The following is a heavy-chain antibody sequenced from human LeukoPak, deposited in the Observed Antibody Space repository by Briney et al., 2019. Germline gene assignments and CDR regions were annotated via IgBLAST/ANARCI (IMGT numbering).Heavy chain of an antibody. CDR2: TSSDLNVK. J-gene: IGHJ6*02. Sequence: GGSLRLSCAASGFTFRNYVIHWVRQAPGKGLEWVAVTSSDLNVKLYADSVKGRFTISRDNAKNSLYLQMNSLRDEDTAVYYCARPPHYDFWSGYYETYYYYGMDVWGQGTTVTVSS. CDR1: GFTFRNYV. D-gene: IGHD3-3*01. CDR3: ARPPHYDFWSGYYETYYYYGMDV. V-gene: IGHV3-30-3*01.